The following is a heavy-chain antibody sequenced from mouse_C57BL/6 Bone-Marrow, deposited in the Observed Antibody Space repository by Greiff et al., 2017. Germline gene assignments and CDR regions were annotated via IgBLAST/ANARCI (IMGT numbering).Heavy chain of an antibody. V-gene: IGHV1-53*01. D-gene: IGHD1-1*01. CDR1: GYTFTSYW. CDR2: INPSNGGT. Sequence: VQLQQPGTELVKPGASVKLSCKASGYTFTSYWMHWVQQRPGQGLEWIGNINPSNGGTNYNEKFKSKATLTVYKSYSTAYMQRSSLTSEASAVYYCARSHLMTTVVAGFDYWGQGTTLTVSS. J-gene: IGHJ2*01. CDR3: ARSHLMTTVVAGFDY.